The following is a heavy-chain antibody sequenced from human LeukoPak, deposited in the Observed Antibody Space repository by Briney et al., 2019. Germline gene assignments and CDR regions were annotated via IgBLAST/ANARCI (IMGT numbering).Heavy chain of an antibody. Sequence: GGSLRLSCAASGFTFSSYWMSWVRQAPGKGLEWVANIKQDGSEKYYVDSVKGRSTISRDNAKNSLYLQMNSLRAEDTAVYYCARDGAYFDWWGVLFTFDYWGQGTLVTVSS. CDR2: IKQDGSEK. CDR3: ARDGAYFDWWGVLFTFDY. J-gene: IGHJ4*02. V-gene: IGHV3-7*03. CDR1: GFTFSSYW. D-gene: IGHD3-9*01.